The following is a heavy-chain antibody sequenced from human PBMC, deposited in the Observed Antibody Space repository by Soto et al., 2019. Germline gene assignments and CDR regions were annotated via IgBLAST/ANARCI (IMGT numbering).Heavy chain of an antibody. CDR2: IYHSGST. CDR3: ARVPDR. J-gene: IGHJ5*02. D-gene: IGHD2-2*01. Sequence: PSETLSVTCAVAGGSIISGGYSWSWIRQPPGKGLEWIGYIYHSGSTYYNPSLKSRVTISVDRSKNQFSLKLSSVTAADTAVYYCARVPDRWGQGTLVTVSS. V-gene: IGHV4-30-2*01. CDR1: GGSIISGGYS.